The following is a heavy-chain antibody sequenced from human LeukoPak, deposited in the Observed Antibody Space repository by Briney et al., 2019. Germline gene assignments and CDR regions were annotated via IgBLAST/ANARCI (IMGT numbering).Heavy chain of an antibody. Sequence: GGSLRLSRAASGFTFSSHAMTWVRQAPGKGLEWVSGISGSDGSTYYADSVVGRFTISRDNSKSTLYLQMNSLRADDTAIYYCARDQYDFWSAYGFDYWGRGTLVTVSS. V-gene: IGHV3-23*01. CDR3: ARDQYDFWSAYGFDY. J-gene: IGHJ4*02. D-gene: IGHD3-3*01. CDR1: GFTFSSHA. CDR2: ISGSDGST.